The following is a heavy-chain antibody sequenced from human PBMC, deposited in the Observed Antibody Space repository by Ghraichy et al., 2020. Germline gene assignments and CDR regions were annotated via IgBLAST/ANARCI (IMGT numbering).Heavy chain of an antibody. J-gene: IGHJ3*02. CDR2: IYYSGST. Sequence: SETPSLTCTVSGGSISSYYWSWIRQPPGKGLEWIGYIYYSGSTNYNPSLKSRVTISVDRSKNQFSLRLSSVTAADTAVYYCASRLYSSSSFYAFDIWGQGTMVTVSS. V-gene: IGHV4-59*01. CDR3: ASRLYSSSSFYAFDI. CDR1: GGSISSYY. D-gene: IGHD6-6*01.